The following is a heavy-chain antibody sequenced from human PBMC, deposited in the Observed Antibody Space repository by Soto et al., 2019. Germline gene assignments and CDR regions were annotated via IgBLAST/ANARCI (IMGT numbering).Heavy chain of an antibody. CDR2: ISYDGSNK. D-gene: IGHD6-19*01. J-gene: IGHJ6*02. V-gene: IGHV3-30*18. CDR3: AKGSYGRTVAENYYYYGMDV. Sequence: PGGSLRLSCAASGFTFSSYGMHWVRQAPGKGLEWVAVISYDGSNKYYADSVKGRFTISRDNSKNTLYLQMNSLRAEDTAVYYCAKGSYGRTVAENYYYYGMDVWGQGTTVTVSS. CDR1: GFTFSSYG.